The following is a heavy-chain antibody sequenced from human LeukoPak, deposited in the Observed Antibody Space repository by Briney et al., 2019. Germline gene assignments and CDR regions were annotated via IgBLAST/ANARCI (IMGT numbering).Heavy chain of an antibody. Sequence: GASVKVSCKASGYIFTSYGISWVRQAPGQGLEWMGWISVYNGNTNYPQRLQGRVTMTTDTSTTTAYMELRSLRSDDTAVYYCARDINGYYYDSHGYYPTDLWGQETLVTVSS. J-gene: IGHJ5*02. V-gene: IGHV1-18*01. CDR3: ARDINGYYYDSHGYYPTDL. CDR1: GYIFTSYG. D-gene: IGHD3-22*01. CDR2: ISVYNGNT.